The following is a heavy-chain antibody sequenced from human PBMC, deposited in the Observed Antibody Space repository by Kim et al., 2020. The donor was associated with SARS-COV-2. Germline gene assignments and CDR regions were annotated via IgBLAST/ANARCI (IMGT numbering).Heavy chain of an antibody. D-gene: IGHD1-26*01. J-gene: IGHJ4*02. CDR3: ARHLGVRYGGYFSY. CDR2: IYYSGST. Sequence: SETLSLTCTVSGGSISSSSYYWGWIRQPPGKGLEWIGSIYYSGSTYYNPSLKSRVTISVDTSKNQFSLKLSSVTAADTAVYYCARHLGVRYGGYFSYWGQGTLVTVSS. V-gene: IGHV4-39*01. CDR1: GGSISSSSYY.